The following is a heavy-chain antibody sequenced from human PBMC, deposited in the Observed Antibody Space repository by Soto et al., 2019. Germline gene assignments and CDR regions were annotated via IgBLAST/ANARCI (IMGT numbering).Heavy chain of an antibody. V-gene: IGHV4-31*03. CDR1: GFSISSGGYY. D-gene: IGHD3-10*01. CDR3: ARGVTMVRGVIHTPYFDY. CDR2: IYYSGST. J-gene: IGHJ4*02. Sequence: SETLSLTCPFSGFSISSGGYYWSWIRQHPGKGLEWIGYIYYSGSTYYNPSLKSRVTISVDTSKNQFSLKLSSVTAADTAVYYCARGVTMVRGVIHTPYFDYWGQGTLVTVSS.